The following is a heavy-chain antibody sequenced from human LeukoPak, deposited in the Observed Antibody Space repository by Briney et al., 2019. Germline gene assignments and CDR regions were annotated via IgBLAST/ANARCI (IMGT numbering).Heavy chain of an antibody. V-gene: IGHV4-59*01. CDR1: GGSISSYY. J-gene: IGHJ4*02. D-gene: IGHD6-19*01. CDR3: AREAVAGTVYFDY. Sequence: SETLSLACTVSGGSISSYYWSWIRQPPGKGLEWIGYIYYSGSTNYNPSLKSRVTISVDTSKNQFSLKLSSVTAADTAVYYCAREAVAGTVYFDYWGQGTLVTVSS. CDR2: IYYSGST.